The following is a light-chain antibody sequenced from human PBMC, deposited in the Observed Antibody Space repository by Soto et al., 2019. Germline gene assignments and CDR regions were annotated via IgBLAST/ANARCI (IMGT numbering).Light chain of an antibody. CDR2: DNN. CDR1: SSNIGNNY. J-gene: IGLJ2*01. CDR3: GTWDSSLSAVV. V-gene: IGLV1-51*01. Sequence: QSVLTQPPSVSAAPGQKLTISCSGSSSNIGNNYVSWYQHLPGTAPKLLIYDNNKRPSGIPDRFSGSKSGTSATLGITGLQTGDEAYYYCGTWDSSLSAVVFGGGTKLTVL.